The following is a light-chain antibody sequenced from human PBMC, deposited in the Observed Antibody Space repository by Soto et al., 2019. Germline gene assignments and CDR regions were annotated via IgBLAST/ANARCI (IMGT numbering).Light chain of an antibody. CDR3: QSSDSSLSVVV. CDR2: GNS. Sequence: QSALTRPPSVSGAPGQRVTISCTGSSSNIGAGYDVHWYQQLPGTAPKLLIYGNSNRPSGVPDRFSGSKSGTSASLAITGLQAEDEADYYCQSSDSSLSVVVFGGGTKLTVL. J-gene: IGLJ2*01. V-gene: IGLV1-40*01. CDR1: SSNIGAGYD.